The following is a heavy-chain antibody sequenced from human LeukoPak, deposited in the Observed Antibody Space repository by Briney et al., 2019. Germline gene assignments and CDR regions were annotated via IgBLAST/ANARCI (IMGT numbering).Heavy chain of an antibody. CDR1: GFTFSSYW. CDR2: IKQDGSEK. CDR3: ARTRITMIVGLASRFDY. V-gene: IGHV3-7*01. D-gene: IGHD3-22*01. Sequence: GGSLRLSCAASGFTFSSYWMSWVRQTPGKGLEWVANIKQDGSEKYFVDSVKGRFTISRDNAKNSLYLQMNSLRAEDTAVYYCARTRITMIVGLASRFDYWGQGTLVTVSS. J-gene: IGHJ4*02.